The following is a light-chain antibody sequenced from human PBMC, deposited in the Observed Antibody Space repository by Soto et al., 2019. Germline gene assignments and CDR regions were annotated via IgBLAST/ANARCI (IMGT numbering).Light chain of an antibody. J-gene: IGKJ1*01. CDR1: QSVSSSY. Sequence: ETVLTQSPGTLSLSPGERATLSCRASQSVSSSYLAWYQQKPGQAPRLLIYGASSRATGIPDRFSGSGSGTDLTLTISRLEPEDVAVYYCQQYGSSPRTFGQGTKVEIK. V-gene: IGKV3-20*01. CDR2: GAS. CDR3: QQYGSSPRT.